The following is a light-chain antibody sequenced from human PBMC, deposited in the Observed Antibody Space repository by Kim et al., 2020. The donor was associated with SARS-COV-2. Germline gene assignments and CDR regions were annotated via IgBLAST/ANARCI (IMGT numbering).Light chain of an antibody. CDR3: KQYYNWPPLT. CDR1: QMINDH. CDR2: HAG. Sequence: PGEPPAPACRARQMINDHVAWYQQRPGHPPRRLSIHAGIRGIDIPGRFSGSGSGTEFTLPISGLQSEDFAVYYCKQYYNWPPLTFGGGTKVEIK. J-gene: IGKJ4*01. V-gene: IGKV3-15*01.